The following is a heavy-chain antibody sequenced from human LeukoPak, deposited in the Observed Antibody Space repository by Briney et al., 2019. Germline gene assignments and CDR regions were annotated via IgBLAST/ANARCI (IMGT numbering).Heavy chain of an antibody. CDR2: ISGSGGST. D-gene: IGHD3-22*01. J-gene: IGHJ4*02. CDR3: ARLRNYDSSGYYFEIDY. CDR1: GFTFSSYA. V-gene: IGHV3-23*01. Sequence: GGSLRLSCAASGFTFSSYAMSWVRQAPGKGLEWVSAISGSGGSTYYADSVKGRFTISRDNSKNTLYLQMNSLRAEDTAFYYCARLRNYDSSGYYFEIDYWGQGTLVTVSS.